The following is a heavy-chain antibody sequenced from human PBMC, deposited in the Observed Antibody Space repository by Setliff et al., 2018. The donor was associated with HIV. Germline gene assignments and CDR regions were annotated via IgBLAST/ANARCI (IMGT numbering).Heavy chain of an antibody. CDR1: GYTFTTYD. D-gene: IGHD2-15*01. V-gene: IGHV1-8*02. Sequence: GASVKVSCKASGYTFTTYDINWVRQAAGQGLEWMGWMNPNSGNTGYAQRFQGRLTMTRNTSTSTAYMELNSLMSEDTAVYFCVIRREVVVATTRRGLDIWGQGTMVTVSS. J-gene: IGHJ3*02. CDR2: MNPNSGNT. CDR3: VIRREVVVATTRRGLDI.